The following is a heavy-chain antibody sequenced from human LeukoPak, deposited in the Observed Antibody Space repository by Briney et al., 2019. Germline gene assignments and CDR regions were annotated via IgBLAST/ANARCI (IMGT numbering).Heavy chain of an antibody. J-gene: IGHJ4*02. D-gene: IGHD3-22*01. V-gene: IGHV3-7*01. Sequence: GGSLRLSCAASGFTVSSNYMSWVRQAPGKGLEWVANIKQDGSEKYYVDSVKGRFTISRDNAKNSLYLQMNSLRAEDTAVYYCARDEVVITPPSRYWGQGALVTVSS. CDR2: IKQDGSEK. CDR1: GFTVSSNY. CDR3: ARDEVVITPPSRY.